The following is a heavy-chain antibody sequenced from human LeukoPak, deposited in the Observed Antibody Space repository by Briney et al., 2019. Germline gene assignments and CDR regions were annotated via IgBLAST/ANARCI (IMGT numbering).Heavy chain of an antibody. J-gene: IGHJ4*02. Sequence: SQTLSLTCTVSGGSISSDDNYWSWIRQRPGKGLEWIGCIYHSGTTYYNPSLKSRVIISVDTSKNQFSLKVTSVTAADTAVYYCGRITYGGTALSVWGQGTLVTVSS. CDR2: IYHSGTT. CDR3: GRITYGGTALSV. D-gene: IGHD3-3*02. CDR1: GGSISSDDNY. V-gene: IGHV4-31*03.